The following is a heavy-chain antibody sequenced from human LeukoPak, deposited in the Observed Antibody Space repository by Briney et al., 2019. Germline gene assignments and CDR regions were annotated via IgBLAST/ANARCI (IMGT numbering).Heavy chain of an antibody. Sequence: GGSLRLSCAASGFTFSNAWVSWVRQAPGKGLEWVGRIKSKTDGGTTDYAAPVKGRFAMSRDDPKNTLCLQMNGLKTEDTAVYYCTTDEFDYTWGNYRSSGEYYFDYWGQGTLVTVSS. J-gene: IGHJ4*02. CDR2: IKSKTDGGTT. CDR1: GFTFSNAW. CDR3: TTDEFDYTWGNYRSSGEYYFDY. V-gene: IGHV3-15*01. D-gene: IGHD3-16*02.